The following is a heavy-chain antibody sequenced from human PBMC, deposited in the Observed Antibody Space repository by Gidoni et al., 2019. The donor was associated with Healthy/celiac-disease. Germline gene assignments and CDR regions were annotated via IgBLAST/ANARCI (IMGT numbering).Heavy chain of an antibody. CDR2: IYYSGST. V-gene: IGHV4-39*01. CDR1: GGSISSSSYY. Sequence: QLQLQESGPGLVKPSETLSPTCTVSGGSISSSSYYWGWIRQPPGKGLEWIGSIYYSGSTYYNPSLKSRVTISVDTSKNQFSLKLSSVTAADTAVYYCARGIAAADNPHFDYWGQGTLVTVSS. J-gene: IGHJ4*02. CDR3: ARGIAAADNPHFDY. D-gene: IGHD6-13*01.